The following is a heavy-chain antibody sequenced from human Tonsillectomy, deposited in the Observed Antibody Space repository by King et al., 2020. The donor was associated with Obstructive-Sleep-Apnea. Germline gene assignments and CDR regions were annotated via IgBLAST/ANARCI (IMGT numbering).Heavy chain of an antibody. D-gene: IGHD6-19*01. Sequence: QLQESGPGLVKPSETLSLTCTVSGGSISSSSYYWGWIRQPPGKGLEWIGSIYYSGSTYYNPSLKSRVTISVDTSKNQFSLKLSSVTAADTAVYYCARVFGSGCVADYWGQGTLVTVSS. CDR3: ARVFGSGCVADY. CDR1: GGSISSSSYY. J-gene: IGHJ4*02. V-gene: IGHV4-39*07. CDR2: IYYSGST.